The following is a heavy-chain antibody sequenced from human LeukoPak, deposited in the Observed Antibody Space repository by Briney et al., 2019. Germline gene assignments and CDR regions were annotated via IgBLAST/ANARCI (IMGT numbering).Heavy chain of an antibody. CDR1: GFTFSSYS. CDR2: ISSSSSTI. Sequence: GGSLRLSCAASGFTFSSYSMNWVRQAPGKGLEWVSYISSSSSTIYYADSVKGRFTISRDNAKNSLYLQMNSLRAEDTAVYYWARDLCSSPGFFFDYWGQGPLVPVS. V-gene: IGHV3-48*01. D-gene: IGHD2-2*01. J-gene: IGHJ4*02. CDR3: ARDLCSSPGFFFDY.